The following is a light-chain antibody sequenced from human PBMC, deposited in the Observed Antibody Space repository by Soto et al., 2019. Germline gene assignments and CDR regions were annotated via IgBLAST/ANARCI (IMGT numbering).Light chain of an antibody. J-gene: IGKJ1*01. V-gene: IGKV3-15*01. CDR1: QSVNAN. Sequence: EVVMTQSPATLSVSPGERATLSCRASQSVNANLAWYQQKPGQAPRLLIHGASNIATGIPARFSGRGFGTEFILTISRLQSEDFAVYYCQQYNTWLWTFGQGTKV. CDR2: GAS. CDR3: QQYNTWLWT.